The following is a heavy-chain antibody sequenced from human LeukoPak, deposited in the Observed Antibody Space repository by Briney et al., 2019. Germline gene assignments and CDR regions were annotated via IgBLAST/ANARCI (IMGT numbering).Heavy chain of an antibody. CDR1: GGSMSNYY. CDR3: ARGIISRTTGTPSDWFDP. V-gene: IGHV4-59*01. Sequence: SVTLSLNCTVSGGSMSNYYWTWIRQPPGKGLEWIGYIHYHGNTNYNPSLKSRLTISIDTSKNQFSLKLSPVTAADAAVYYCARGIISRTTGTPSDWFDPWGQGTLVTVSS. CDR2: IHYHGNT. D-gene: IGHD1-1*01. J-gene: IGHJ5*02.